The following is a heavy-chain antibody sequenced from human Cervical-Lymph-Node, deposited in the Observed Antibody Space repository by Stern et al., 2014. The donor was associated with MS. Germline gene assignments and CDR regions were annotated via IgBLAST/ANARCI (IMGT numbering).Heavy chain of an antibody. CDR1: GFTFSDYA. Sequence: EVQLAESGGGLVQPGGSLRLSCAASGFTFSDYAMSWVRQAPGKGLDWSSSIIGSCGHTFYGDSVKGRFTISRDNSKNTLDMQMNSLRAEDSALYYCTRGCTVTGTGYGVDVWGQGTTVTVSS. D-gene: IGHD6-19*01. CDR3: TRGCTVTGTGYGVDV. J-gene: IGHJ6*02. CDR2: IIGSCGHT. V-gene: IGHV3-23*04.